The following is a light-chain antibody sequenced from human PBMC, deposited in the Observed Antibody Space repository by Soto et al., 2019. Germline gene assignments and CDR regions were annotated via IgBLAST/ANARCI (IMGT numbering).Light chain of an antibody. J-gene: IGKJ5*01. CDR2: DAS. CDR3: QHYNSYPIT. Sequence: DIQMPQSPSTLSASVGDRVAITCRTSQSIATYSTWYQQKPGKAPKLLIYDASSLKSGVPSRFSGSGSGTEFTLTISSLQPDDFATYYCQHYNSYPITFGQGTRLEI. CDR1: QSIATY. V-gene: IGKV1-5*01.